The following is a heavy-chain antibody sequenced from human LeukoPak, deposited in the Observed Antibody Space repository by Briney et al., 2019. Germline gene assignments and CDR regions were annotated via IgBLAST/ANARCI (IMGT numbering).Heavy chain of an antibody. Sequence: PGGSLRLSCAASGFTFSTYWMSWVRQAPGKGLEWVANIKQDGSEKYYMDSVKGRFTISRDNAKNSLYLQMNSLRAEDAAVYYCASRAHFWSGPGGWGQGTLVTVSS. CDR3: ASRAHFWSGPGG. V-gene: IGHV3-7*01. CDR2: IKQDGSEK. J-gene: IGHJ4*02. D-gene: IGHD3-3*02. CDR1: GFTFSTYW.